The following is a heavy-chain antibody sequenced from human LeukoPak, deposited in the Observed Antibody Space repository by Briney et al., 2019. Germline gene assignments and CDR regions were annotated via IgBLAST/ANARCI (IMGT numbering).Heavy chain of an antibody. Sequence: ASVKVSCKASGYTFTSYGISCVRQAPGQGLEWMGWISAYNGNTNYAQKLQGRVTMTTDTSTSTAYMELRSLRSDDTAVYYCARDVRDYYDSSGYYNAWNYWGQGTLVTVSS. V-gene: IGHV1-18*01. CDR3: ARDVRDYYDSSGYYNAWNY. J-gene: IGHJ4*02. CDR2: ISAYNGNT. D-gene: IGHD3-22*01. CDR1: GYTFTSYG.